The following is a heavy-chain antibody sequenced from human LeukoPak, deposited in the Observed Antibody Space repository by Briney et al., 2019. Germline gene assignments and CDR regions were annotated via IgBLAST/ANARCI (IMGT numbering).Heavy chain of an antibody. CDR2: ISSSSSYI. D-gene: IGHD5-24*01. CDR3: ARGDSDGYNT. J-gene: IGHJ5*02. CDR1: GFTFSSYS. V-gene: IGHV3-21*01. Sequence: SGGSLRLSCAASGFTFSSYSMNWVRQAPGKGLEWVSSISSSSSYIYYADSVKGRFTISRDNAKNSLYLQMNSLRAEDTAVYYCARGDSDGYNTWGQGTLVTVSS.